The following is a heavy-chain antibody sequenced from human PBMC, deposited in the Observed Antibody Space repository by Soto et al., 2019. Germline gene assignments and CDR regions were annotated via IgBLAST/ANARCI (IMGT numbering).Heavy chain of an antibody. V-gene: IGHV4-59*01. Sequence: PSETLSLTCTVSGDSIDSYYWTWIRQSPGKGLEWIGKIYYTGDTNYNPSLKSRVTISVDRSKSQFSLKLNSVTASDTAVYYCAGRYSYGSFFDYWGQGALVTVSS. CDR3: AGRYSYGSFFDY. CDR2: IYYTGDT. D-gene: IGHD5-18*01. J-gene: IGHJ4*02. CDR1: GDSIDSYY.